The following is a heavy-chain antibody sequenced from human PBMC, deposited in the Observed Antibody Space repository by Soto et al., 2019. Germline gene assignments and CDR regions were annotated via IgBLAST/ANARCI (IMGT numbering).Heavy chain of an antibody. CDR1: GGSISSYY. Sequence: PSETLSLTCTVSGGSISSYYWSWIRQPPGKGLEWIGYMYNTGSTIYNPSLKSRVTISVDTSKNQFSLKMNSVTAADTAVYYCARGLWGYCGVDCYPQYVWGQGTTVTVSS. J-gene: IGHJ6*02. D-gene: IGHD2-21*02. CDR3: ARGLWGYCGVDCYPQYV. V-gene: IGHV4-59*01. CDR2: MYNTGST.